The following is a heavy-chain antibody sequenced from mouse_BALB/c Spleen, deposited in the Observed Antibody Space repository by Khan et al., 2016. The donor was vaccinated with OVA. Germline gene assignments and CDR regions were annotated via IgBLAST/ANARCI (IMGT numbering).Heavy chain of an antibody. CDR2: INTYTGEP. Sequence: QIQLVQSGPDLKKPGETVKISCKASGYIFTNYGMNWVKQAPGKGLKWMGWINTYTGEPTYTDDFTGRFAFSLETSGSTAYLQINNLKNEDTATYFCARRGDYRLSFSYYGMDYWGQGTSVTVSS. CDR3: ARRGDYRLSFSYYGMDY. D-gene: IGHD2-14*01. CDR1: GYIFTNYG. J-gene: IGHJ4*01. V-gene: IGHV9-3-1*01.